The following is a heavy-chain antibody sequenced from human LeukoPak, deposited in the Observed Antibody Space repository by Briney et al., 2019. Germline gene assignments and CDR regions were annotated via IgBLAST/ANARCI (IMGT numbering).Heavy chain of an antibody. V-gene: IGHV4-39*07. D-gene: IGHD3-10*01. CDR3: ARDRPYYYGSGSYSPPAIDY. J-gene: IGHJ4*02. CDR1: GDSISTSNSY. CDR2: IFYSGST. Sequence: SETLSLTCTVSGDSISTSNSYWGWIRQPPGKGLEWIGSIFYSGSTYYNPSLKSRVTISVDTSKNQFSLKLSSVTAADTAVYYCARDRPYYYGSGSYSPPAIDYWGQGTLVTVSS.